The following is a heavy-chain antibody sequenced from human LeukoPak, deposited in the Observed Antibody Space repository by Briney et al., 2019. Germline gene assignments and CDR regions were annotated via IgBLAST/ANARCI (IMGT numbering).Heavy chain of an antibody. CDR1: GGSISSYY. D-gene: IGHD3-3*01. V-gene: IGHV4-59*01. CDR2: IYYSGST. Sequence: SETLSLTCTVSGGSISSYYWSWIRQPPGKGLEWIGYIYYSGSTNYNPSLKSRVTISVDTSKNQFSLKLSSVTAADTAVYYCAREKSDTTFGVGFGSTYGMDVWGQGTTVTVSS. J-gene: IGHJ6*02. CDR3: AREKSDTTFGVGFGSTYGMDV.